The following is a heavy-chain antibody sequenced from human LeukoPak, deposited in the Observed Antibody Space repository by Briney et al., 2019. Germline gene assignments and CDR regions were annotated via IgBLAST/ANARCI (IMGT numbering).Heavy chain of an antibody. D-gene: IGHD6-19*01. CDR3: ASDLRVAGTDY. CDR1: AVTQAW. V-gene: IGHV3-53*01. Sequence: GGSLRLSCTASAVTQAWMSWVRQAPGKGLEWVSVIYNGNTTYYADPVKGRFTISRDSSKNTLYLQMNSLRAEDTAVYYCASDLRVAGTDYWGQGTLVTVSS. J-gene: IGHJ4*02. CDR2: IYNGNTT.